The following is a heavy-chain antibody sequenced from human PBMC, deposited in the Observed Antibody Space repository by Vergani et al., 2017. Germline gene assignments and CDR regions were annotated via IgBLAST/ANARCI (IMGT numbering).Heavy chain of an antibody. CDR2: IYPGDSDT. J-gene: IGHJ1*01. CDR3: ARSYDSSGYTAEYFQH. D-gene: IGHD3-22*01. V-gene: IGHV5-51*01. Sequence: VQLVQSGAEVKKPGASVKISCKGSGYSFTSYWIGWVRQMPGKGLEWMGIIYPGDSDTRYSPSFQGQVTISADKSISTAYLQWSSLKASDTAMYYCARSYDSSGYTAEYFQHWGQGTLVTVSS. CDR1: GYSFTSYW.